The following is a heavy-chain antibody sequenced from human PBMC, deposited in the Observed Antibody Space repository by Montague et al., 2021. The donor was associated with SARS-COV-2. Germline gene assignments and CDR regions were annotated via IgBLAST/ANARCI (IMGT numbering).Heavy chain of an antibody. J-gene: IGHJ5*02. CDR1: GGSLSGYY. D-gene: IGHD3-10*01. V-gene: IGHV4-34*01. Sequence: SETLSLTCAVYGGSLSGYYWSWIRQPPGKGLEWIGEISHSGSTNYNPSLKSRVTISVDTSKNQFSLKLSSVTAADTAVYYCARVGPPTYYYGSGSYYTSASWFDPWGQGTLVTVSS. CDR3: ARVGPPTYYYGSGSYYTSASWFDP. CDR2: ISHSGST.